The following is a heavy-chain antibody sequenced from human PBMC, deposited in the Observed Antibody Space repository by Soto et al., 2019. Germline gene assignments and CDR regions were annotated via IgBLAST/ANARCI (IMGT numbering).Heavy chain of an antibody. CDR3: AIEYCSSTSCYRDY. J-gene: IGHJ4*02. CDR2: IIPILGIA. Sequence: QVQLVQSGAEVKKPGSSVKVSCKASGGTFSSYTISWVRPAPGQGLEWMGRIIPILGIAKYAQKFQGRVTITADKSTSTAYMELSSLRSEDTAVYYCAIEYCSSTSCYRDYWGQGTLVTVSS. CDR1: GGTFSSYT. V-gene: IGHV1-69*02. D-gene: IGHD2-2*02.